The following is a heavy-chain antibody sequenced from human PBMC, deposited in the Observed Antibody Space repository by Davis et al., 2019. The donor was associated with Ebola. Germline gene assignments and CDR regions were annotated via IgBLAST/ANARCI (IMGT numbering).Heavy chain of an antibody. D-gene: IGHD1-26*01. Sequence: GESLKISCAASGFTFSSSGMHWVRQAPGKGLEWVAVIWYDGSNKYYADSVKGRFTISRDNSKNTLYLQMNSLRAEDTAVYYCAMGGQTYDYWGQGTLVTVSS. J-gene: IGHJ4*02. CDR2: IWYDGSNK. V-gene: IGHV3-33*01. CDR3: AMGGQTYDY. CDR1: GFTFSSSG.